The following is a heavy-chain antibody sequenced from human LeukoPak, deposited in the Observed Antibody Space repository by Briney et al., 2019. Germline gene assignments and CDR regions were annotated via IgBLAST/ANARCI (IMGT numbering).Heavy chain of an antibody. J-gene: IGHJ5*02. D-gene: IGHD2/OR15-2a*01. Sequence: PSETLSLTCNVFGYSISSDYYWGWIRQPPGKGLEWTATIYHDGSSYYNPSLKGRVIISLDTSKNQFSLKLTYVTAADTAVYYCARDAKRFYAANWFDPWGQGTPVTVSS. CDR2: IYHDGSS. CDR1: GYSISSDYY. V-gene: IGHV4-38-2*02. CDR3: ARDAKRFYAANWFDP.